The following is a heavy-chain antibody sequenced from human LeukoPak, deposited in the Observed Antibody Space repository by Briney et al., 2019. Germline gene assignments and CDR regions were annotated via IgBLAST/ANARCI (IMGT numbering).Heavy chain of an antibody. CDR1: GFTFSSYA. Sequence: GALRLSCAASGFTFSSYAMRGVRQAPGKGLEWVAVIWYDGRNKYYADSVKGRFTISRDNSKNTLYLQMNSLRTEDTAVYSCARALTQIPRLATGLGYWGQGTLVTVSP. CDR2: IWYDGRNK. V-gene: IGHV3-33*01. J-gene: IGHJ4*02. D-gene: IGHD2-21*02. CDR3: ARALTQIPRLATGLGY.